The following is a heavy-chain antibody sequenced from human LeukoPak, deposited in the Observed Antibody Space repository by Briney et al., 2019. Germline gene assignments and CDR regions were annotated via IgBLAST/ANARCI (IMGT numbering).Heavy chain of an antibody. J-gene: IGHJ4*02. Sequence: SETLSLTCTVSGGSISSSSYYWGWIRQPPGKGLEWIGSIYYSGSTYYNPSLKSRVTISVDTSKTQFSLKLSSVTAADTAVYYCARAGYCSSTSCPGDFDYWGRGTLVTVSS. CDR2: IYYSGST. V-gene: IGHV4-39*07. CDR1: GGSISSSSYY. D-gene: IGHD2-2*01. CDR3: ARAGYCSSTSCPGDFDY.